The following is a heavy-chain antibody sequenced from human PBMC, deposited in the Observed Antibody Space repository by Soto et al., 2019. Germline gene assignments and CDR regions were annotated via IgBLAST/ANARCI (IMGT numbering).Heavy chain of an antibody. D-gene: IGHD1-1*01. Sequence: GGSLKLCIAAPGFAFIMSLMHWVRQVPGKGPEWVSRINDDVISTNYADSVKGRFTISRDNAKNTLYLQMKALRVEDTAVYYSTRGPRSNSTGKGAFWGQGTPLTVS. J-gene: IGHJ4*02. CDR2: INDDVIST. CDR1: GFAFIMSL. CDR3: TRGPRSNSTGKGAF. V-gene: IGHV3-74*01.